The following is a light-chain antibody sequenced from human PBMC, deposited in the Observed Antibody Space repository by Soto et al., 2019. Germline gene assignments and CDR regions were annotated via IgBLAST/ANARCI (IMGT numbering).Light chain of an antibody. Sequence: DIEITQSPSSLSASVGDRFTITCRAIQSISSYLNWYQQKPGKAPKLLIYAASSLQSGVPSRFSGSGSGTDFTLTISSLQPEDFATYYCQQSYSTPRTFGQGTRLEIK. CDR2: AAS. CDR1: QSISSY. V-gene: IGKV1-39*01. CDR3: QQSYSTPRT. J-gene: IGKJ5*01.